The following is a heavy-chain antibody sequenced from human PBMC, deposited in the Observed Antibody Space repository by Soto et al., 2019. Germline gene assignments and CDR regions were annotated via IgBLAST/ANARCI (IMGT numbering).Heavy chain of an antibody. CDR3: ARADYEILTGSYAMDV. CDR1: DDFISSYY. D-gene: IGHD3-9*01. CDR2: VSTNGAT. V-gene: IGHV4-4*07. J-gene: IGHJ6*02. Sequence: LYLTCTVSDDFISSYYWNWIRQPAGKGLEWIGRVSTNGATNYNPSLESRVTMSVDTSKNQFSLKLTSVTAADTAVYFCARADYEILTGSYAMDVWGQGTRVTVSS.